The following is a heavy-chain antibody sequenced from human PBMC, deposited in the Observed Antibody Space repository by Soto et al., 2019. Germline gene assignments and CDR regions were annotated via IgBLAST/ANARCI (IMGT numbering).Heavy chain of an antibody. CDR3: ARNPHDFGDYTAFHV. Sequence: SETLSLTCTFSVVSISRGGYYWVWIRQRPGKGLEWMGYISYTGATHYSPSLESRATISVDTSKNQLSLRLTSVTAADTAVYHCARNPHDFGDYTAFHVWGQATMVNVSS. CDR2: ISYTGAT. J-gene: IGHJ3*01. CDR1: VVSISRGGYY. V-gene: IGHV4-31*03. D-gene: IGHD4-17*01.